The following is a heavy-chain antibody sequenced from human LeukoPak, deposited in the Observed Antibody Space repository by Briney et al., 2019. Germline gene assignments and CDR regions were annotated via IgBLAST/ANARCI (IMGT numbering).Heavy chain of an antibody. CDR3: ARSGNCGGDCYSFDY. CDR2: LYYSGSP. V-gene: IGHV4-61*01. CDR1: GYSISSGYF. J-gene: IGHJ4*02. Sequence: PSETLSLTCAVSGYSISSGYFWSWIRQPPGKGLEWIGYLYYSGSPDYNPSLKSRVTISVDTSKNQFSLKLSSVTAADTAVYYCARSGNCGGDCYSFDYWGQGTLVTVSS. D-gene: IGHD2-21*01.